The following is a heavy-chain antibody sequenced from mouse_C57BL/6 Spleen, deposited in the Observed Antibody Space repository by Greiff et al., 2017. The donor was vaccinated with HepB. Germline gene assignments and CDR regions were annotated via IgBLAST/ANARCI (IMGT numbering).Heavy chain of an antibody. V-gene: IGHV1-72*01. Sequence: QVQLQQPGAELVKPGASVKLSCKASGYTFTSYWMHWVKQRPGRGLEWIGRIAPNSGGTKYNEKFKSKATLTVDKPSSTAYMQLSSLTSEDSAVYYCARSGGYDEGYAMDYWGQGTSVTVSS. CDR1: GYTFTSYW. D-gene: IGHD2-2*01. CDR2: IAPNSGGT. J-gene: IGHJ4*01. CDR3: ARSGGYDEGYAMDY.